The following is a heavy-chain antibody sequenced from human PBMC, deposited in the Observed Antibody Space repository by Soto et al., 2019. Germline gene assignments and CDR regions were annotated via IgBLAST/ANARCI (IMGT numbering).Heavy chain of an antibody. D-gene: IGHD6-13*01. CDR1: GFTFSSYA. V-gene: IGHV3-23*01. CDR2: ISGSGGST. CDR3: ANALIAAASTLFDY. Sequence: GGSLRLSCAASGFTFSSYAMSWVRQAPGKGLEWVSAISGSGGSTYYADSVKGRFTISRDNSKNTLYLQMNSLRAEDAAVYYCANALIAAASTLFDYWGQGTLVTVSS. J-gene: IGHJ4*02.